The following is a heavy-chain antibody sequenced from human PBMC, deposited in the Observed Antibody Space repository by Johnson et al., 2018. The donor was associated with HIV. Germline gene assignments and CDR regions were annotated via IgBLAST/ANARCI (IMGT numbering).Heavy chain of an antibody. CDR3: AKPYGSGSYDAFDI. J-gene: IGHJ3*02. Sequence: QVQLVESGGGVVRPGGSLRLSCTASGFTFSSYGMHWVRQAPGKGLEWVAVIWYDGSNKYYADSVKGRFTISRDNSKNTLYLQMNSLRAEDTAVYYCAKPYGSGSYDAFDIWGQGTMVTVSS. V-gene: IGHV3-33*06. CDR1: GFTFSSYG. CDR2: IWYDGSNK. D-gene: IGHD3-10*01.